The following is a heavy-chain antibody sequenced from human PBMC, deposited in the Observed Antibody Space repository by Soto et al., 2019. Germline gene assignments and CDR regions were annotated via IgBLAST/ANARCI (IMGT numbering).Heavy chain of an antibody. Sequence: QVQLVESGGGVVQPGRSLRLSCAASGFTFSSYGMHWVRQAPGKGLEWVAVIWYDGSNKYYADSVKGRFTISRDNSKNTLYLQMNSLRAEDTAVYYCARDGGVGSSWTLAQETKPVEAYAFDIWGQGTMVTVSS. CDR3: ARDGGVGSSWTLAQETKPVEAYAFDI. V-gene: IGHV3-33*01. J-gene: IGHJ3*02. CDR1: GFTFSSYG. D-gene: IGHD6-13*01. CDR2: IWYDGSNK.